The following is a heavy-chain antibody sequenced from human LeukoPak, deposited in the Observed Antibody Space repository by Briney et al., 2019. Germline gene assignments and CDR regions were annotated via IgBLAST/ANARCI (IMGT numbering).Heavy chain of an antibody. J-gene: IGHJ4*02. CDR1: GGSISSSSYY. V-gene: IGHV4-39*01. Sequence: PSETLSLTCTVSGGSISSSSYYWGWIRQPPGKRLEWNGSIYYSGSTYYNPSLKSRVTISVDTSKNQFSLKLSSVTAADTAVYYCARHYLGYCSSTSCYTFDYWGQGTLVTVSS. CDR2: IYYSGST. D-gene: IGHD2-2*02. CDR3: ARHYLGYCSSTSCYTFDY.